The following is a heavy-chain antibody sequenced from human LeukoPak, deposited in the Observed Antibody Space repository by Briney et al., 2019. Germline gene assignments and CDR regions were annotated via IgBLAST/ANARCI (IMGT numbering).Heavy chain of an antibody. J-gene: IGHJ3*02. CDR2: ISSSSSYI. Sequence: GGSLRLSCAASGFTFSSYWMNWVRQAPGKGLEWGSSISSSSSYIYYADSVKGRFTISRDNAKNSLYLQMNSLRAEDTAVYYCAKVIRPTYYYDSSGYYSAFDIWGQGTMVTVSS. CDR3: AKVIRPTYYYDSSGYYSAFDI. CDR1: GFTFSSYW. V-gene: IGHV3-21*01. D-gene: IGHD3-22*01.